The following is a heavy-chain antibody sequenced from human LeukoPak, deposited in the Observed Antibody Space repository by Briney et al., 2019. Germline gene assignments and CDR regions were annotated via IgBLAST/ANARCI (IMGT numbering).Heavy chain of an antibody. CDR3: ACLIAAAGPWASPEYGMDV. CDR1: GYTFTGYY. V-gene: IGHV1-2*02. D-gene: IGHD6-13*01. CDR2: INPNSGGT. J-gene: IGHJ6*02. Sequence: ASVKVSCKASGYTFTGYYMHWVRQAPGQGLEWMGWINPNSGGTNYAQKFQGRVTMTRDTSISTAYMELSRLRSDDTAVYYCACLIAAAGPWASPEYGMDVWGQGTTVTVSS.